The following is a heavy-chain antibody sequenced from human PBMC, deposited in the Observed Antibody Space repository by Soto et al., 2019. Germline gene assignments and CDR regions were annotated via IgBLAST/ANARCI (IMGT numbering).Heavy chain of an antibody. V-gene: IGHV1-69*13. D-gene: IGHD6-13*01. J-gene: IGHJ5*02. Sequence: SVKVSCQASGGTFSNHALSWGRPAPGQGLEWMGGIIPIFGTANYAQKFQGRVTITADESTSTAYMELSSLRAEDTAVYYCATWPGGIAAAVGWFDPWGQGTLVTVSS. CDR1: GGTFSNHA. CDR3: ATWPGGIAAAVGWFDP. CDR2: IIPIFGTA.